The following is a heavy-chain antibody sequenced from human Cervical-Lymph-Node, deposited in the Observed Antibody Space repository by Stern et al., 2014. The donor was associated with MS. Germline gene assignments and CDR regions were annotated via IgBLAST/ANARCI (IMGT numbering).Heavy chain of an antibody. CDR3: AHRRTAFYFFDY. Sequence: ESGPALVKPTQSLTLTCTFSGFSLNTDGVAVGWIRQPPGKAPEWLAVICWDDEKKYSPSLQTRLAISMDTSKNQVVLNMANMDPLDTGTYYCAHRRTAFYFFDYWGQGILVTVSS. CDR1: GFSLNTDGVA. J-gene: IGHJ4*02. CDR2: ICWDDEK. D-gene: IGHD3-10*01. V-gene: IGHV2-5*02.